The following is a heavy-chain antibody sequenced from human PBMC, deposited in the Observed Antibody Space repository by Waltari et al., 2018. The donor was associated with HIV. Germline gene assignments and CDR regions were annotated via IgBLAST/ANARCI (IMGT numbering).Heavy chain of an antibody. V-gene: IGHV3-15*01. Sequence: ELQLLESGGGWVRPGGSLTVACNASGVTFKNAWMSWVRQSPGKGLEWVGRIKSNADGGTTDYAAPVKGRFSISRDDSKKTLYLDMFGLKNEDTGIYFCSTGDGAFFDSWGQGIVVAVS. J-gene: IGHJ1*01. CDR2: IKSNADGGTT. CDR3: STGDGAFFDS. D-gene: IGHD2-21*02. CDR1: GVTFKNAW.